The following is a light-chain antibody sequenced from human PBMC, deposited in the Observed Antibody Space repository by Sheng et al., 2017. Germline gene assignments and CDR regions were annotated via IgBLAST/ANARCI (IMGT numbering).Light chain of an antibody. Sequence: QSVLTQPPSASGTPGQRVTISCSGSKSNIGSNTVNWYQQLPGTAPKVVIYSNDRRPSGVPDRFSGSKSGTSASLAISGLQSEDEADYYCAAWDDSLNGPVFGGGTKLTVL. J-gene: IGLJ3*02. CDR1: KSNIGSNT. CDR3: AAWDDSLNGPV. V-gene: IGLV1-44*01. CDR2: SND.